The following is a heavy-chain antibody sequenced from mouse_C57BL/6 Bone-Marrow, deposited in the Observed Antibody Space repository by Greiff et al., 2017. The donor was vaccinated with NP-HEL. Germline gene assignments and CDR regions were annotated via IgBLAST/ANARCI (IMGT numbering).Heavy chain of an antibody. CDR3: TRDTTVVATNWYFDV. Sequence: EVHLVESGEGLVKPGGSLKLSCAASGFTFSSYAMSWVRQTPEKRLEWVAYISSGGDYIYYADTVKGRFTISRDNARNTLYLQMSSLKSEDTAMYYCTRDTTVVATNWYFDVWGTGTTVTVSS. CDR2: ISSGGDYI. D-gene: IGHD1-1*01. V-gene: IGHV5-9-1*02. CDR1: GFTFSSYA. J-gene: IGHJ1*03.